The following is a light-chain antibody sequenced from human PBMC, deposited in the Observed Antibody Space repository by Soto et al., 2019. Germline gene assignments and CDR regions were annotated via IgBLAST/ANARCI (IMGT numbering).Light chain of an antibody. CDR3: QQYGNSVFT. J-gene: IGKJ3*01. CDR2: AAS. V-gene: IGKV3-20*01. CDR1: QSVSSSS. Sequence: EIVLTQSPGTLSLSPGERATLSCRASQSVSSSSLAWYQQKPGQAPRLLIYAASSTATGIPDRFSGSGSGTDFILTISRLEPEDFSVYYCQQYGNSVFTFGPGTKVDIK.